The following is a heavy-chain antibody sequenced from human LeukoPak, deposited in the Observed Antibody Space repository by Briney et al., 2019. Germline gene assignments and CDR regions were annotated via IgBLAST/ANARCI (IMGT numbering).Heavy chain of an antibody. D-gene: IGHD1-7*01. CDR2: IRRDESDK. J-gene: IGHJ4*02. V-gene: IGHV3-30*02. CDR1: GFTFSTYG. CDR3: AKDERNWNYNLASQTYD. Sequence: PGGSLRLSCAASGFTFSTYGMHWVRQAPGKGLEWVAFIRRDESDKYYADSVKGRFTISRDNSKNTLYLQMSSLRAEDTAVYYCAKDERNWNYNLASQTYDWGQGTLVTVSS.